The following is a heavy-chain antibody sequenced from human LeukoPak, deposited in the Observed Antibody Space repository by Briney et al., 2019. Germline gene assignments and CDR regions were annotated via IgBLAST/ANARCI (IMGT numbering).Heavy chain of an antibody. CDR2: IYASGST. Sequence: SETLSLTCTVSGGSISRYHRSWIRQPAGKGLEWIGRIYASGSTNYNPSLKSRVTISVDKSKNQFSLKLSSVTAADTAVYYCARDLVYIAVAGTVAFDIWGQGTMVTVSS. D-gene: IGHD6-19*01. CDR3: ARDLVYIAVAGTVAFDI. V-gene: IGHV4-4*07. CDR1: GGSISRYH. J-gene: IGHJ3*02.